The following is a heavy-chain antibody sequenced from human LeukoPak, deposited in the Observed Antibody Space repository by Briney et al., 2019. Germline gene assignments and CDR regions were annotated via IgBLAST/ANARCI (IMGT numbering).Heavy chain of an antibody. CDR3: ARYQTASMSGFDY. CDR1: GGSISGYY. V-gene: IGHV4-59*01. Sequence: SETLSLTCTVSGGSISGYYWSWVRQPPGKGLEWIGYICYSGSTNYNPSLKSRVTISVDTSKNQFSLNLCSVTAADTAVYYCARYQTASMSGFDYWGQGTLVTVSS. D-gene: IGHD2-21*02. CDR2: ICYSGST. J-gene: IGHJ4*02.